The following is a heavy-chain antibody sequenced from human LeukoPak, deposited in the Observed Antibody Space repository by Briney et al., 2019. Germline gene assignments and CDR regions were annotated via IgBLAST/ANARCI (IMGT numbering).Heavy chain of an antibody. V-gene: IGHV4-31*03. J-gene: IGHJ4*02. CDR2: SYYSGTT. CDR3: ARDGSGYSRFDY. CDR1: GGSLDSGGYY. Sequence: SQTLSLTCTVSGGSLDSGGYYWTWIRQHPGRGLEWIGYSYYSGTTYYNPSLKSRITISVDTSKNQLSLQLSSVTAADTAVYFCARDGSGYSRFDYWGQGTPVTVSS. D-gene: IGHD3-22*01.